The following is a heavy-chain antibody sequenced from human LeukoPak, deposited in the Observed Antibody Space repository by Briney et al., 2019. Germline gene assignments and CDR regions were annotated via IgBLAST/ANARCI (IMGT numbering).Heavy chain of an antibody. J-gene: IGHJ4*02. CDR3: ARVGRGITMVRGVRSYYFDY. V-gene: IGHV4-34*01. Sequence: SETLSLTCAVYGGSFSGYYWSWIRQTPGKGLEWIGEINHSGSTNYNPSLKSRVTISVDTSKNQFSLKLSSVTAADTAVYYCARVGRGITMVRGVRSYYFDYWGQGTLVTVSS. CDR1: GGSFSGYY. CDR2: INHSGST. D-gene: IGHD3-10*01.